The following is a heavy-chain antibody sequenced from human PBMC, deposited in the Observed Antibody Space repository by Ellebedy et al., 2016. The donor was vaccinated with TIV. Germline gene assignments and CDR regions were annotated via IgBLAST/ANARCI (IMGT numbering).Heavy chain of an antibody. CDR2: IDTSGDT. CDR1: GGSLSGYF. V-gene: IGHV4-34*01. CDR3: ARGRGLFRFWYFDR. J-gene: IGHJ2*01. D-gene: IGHD2-21*01. Sequence: MPSETLSLTCGVYGGSLSGYFWSWIRKPPGKGLAWIGEIDTSGDTKYNPSLQNRITISLDTSKNHFSLNVTSITAADTAVYYCARGRGLFRFWYFDRWGRGTLATVSS.